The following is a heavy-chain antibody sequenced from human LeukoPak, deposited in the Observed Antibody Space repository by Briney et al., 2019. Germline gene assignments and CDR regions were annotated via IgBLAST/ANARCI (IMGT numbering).Heavy chain of an antibody. V-gene: IGHV3-53*01. CDR3: AKQLGYCSDGSCYFPY. D-gene: IGHD2-15*01. CDR1: GFTVSSNY. J-gene: IGHJ4*02. Sequence: PAGGSLRLSCAASGFTVSSNYMSWVRQAPGKGLEWVSLINSGGSTNYADSVKGRFTVSRDNSKNTLYLKMSSLRAEDTAVYYCAKQLGYCSDGSCYFPYWGQGTLVTVSS. CDR2: INSGGST.